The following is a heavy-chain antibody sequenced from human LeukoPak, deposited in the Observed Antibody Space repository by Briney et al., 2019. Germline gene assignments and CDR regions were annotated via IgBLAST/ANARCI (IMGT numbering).Heavy chain of an antibody. Sequence: GASVKVSCKASGYTFTGYYMQWVRQAPGQGLEWMGWINPKSGGTNYAQKFQGRVTMTRDTSISTAYMELSRLRSDDTAVYYCARSPQWELVYYVDCWGQGTLVTVSS. J-gene: IGHJ4*02. CDR3: ARSPQWELVYYVDC. CDR2: INPKSGGT. D-gene: IGHD1-26*01. V-gene: IGHV1-2*02. CDR1: GYTFTGYY.